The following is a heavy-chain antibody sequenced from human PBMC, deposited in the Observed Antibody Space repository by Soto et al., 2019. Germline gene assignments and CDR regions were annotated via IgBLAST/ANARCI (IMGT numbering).Heavy chain of an antibody. CDR3: AKEIGEYSGYDAHPYDAFDI. J-gene: IGHJ3*02. Sequence: GGSLRLSCAASGFTFSSYAMSWVRQAPGKGLEWVSAISGSGGSTYYADSVKGRFTISRDNSKNTLYLQMNSLRAEDTAVYYCAKEIGEYSGYDAHPYDAFDIWGQGTMVTVSS. CDR2: ISGSGGST. D-gene: IGHD5-12*01. CDR1: GFTFSSYA. V-gene: IGHV3-23*01.